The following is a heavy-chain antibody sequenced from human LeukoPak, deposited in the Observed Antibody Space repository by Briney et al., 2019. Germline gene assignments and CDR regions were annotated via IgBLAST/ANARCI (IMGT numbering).Heavy chain of an antibody. D-gene: IGHD1-26*01. V-gene: IGHV3-9*01. J-gene: IGHJ4*02. CDR2: ISWNSRSI. CDR1: GFTFDDYA. Sequence: GGSLRLACAASGFTFDDYAMHWVGQTPGKGLEWVSGISWNSRSIAYADSVKGRFTISRDNAKNSLYLQMNSLRAEDTAVYYCARGESSPTWFSYWGQGTLVTVSS. CDR3: ARGESSPTWFSY.